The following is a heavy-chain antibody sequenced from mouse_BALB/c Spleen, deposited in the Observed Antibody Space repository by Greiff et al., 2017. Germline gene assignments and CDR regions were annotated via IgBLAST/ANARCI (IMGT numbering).Heavy chain of an antibody. D-gene: IGHD2-3*01. J-gene: IGHJ1*01. Sequence: EVHLVESGGGLVKPGGSLKLSCAASGFTFSSYAMSWVRQTPEKRLEWVASISSGGSTYYPDSVKGRFTISRDNARNILYLQMSSLRSEDTAMYCCAIDDGYYGYFDVWGAGTTVTVSS. CDR1: GFTFSSYA. V-gene: IGHV5-6-5*01. CDR3: AIDDGYYGYFDV. CDR2: ISSGGST.